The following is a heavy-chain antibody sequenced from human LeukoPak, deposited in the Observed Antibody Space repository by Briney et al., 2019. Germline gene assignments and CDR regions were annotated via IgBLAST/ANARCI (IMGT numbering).Heavy chain of an antibody. V-gene: IGHV1-2*02. CDR3: AREAGLLWFGELYPDDAFDI. D-gene: IGHD3-10*01. J-gene: IGHJ3*02. CDR2: INPNSGGT. CDR1: GYTFTGYY. Sequence: AASVKVSCKASGYTFTGYYMHWVRQAPGQGLEWMGWINPNSGGTNYAQKFQGRVTMTRDTSISTAYMELSGLRSDDTAVYYCAREAGLLWFGELYPDDAFDIWGQGTMVTVSS.